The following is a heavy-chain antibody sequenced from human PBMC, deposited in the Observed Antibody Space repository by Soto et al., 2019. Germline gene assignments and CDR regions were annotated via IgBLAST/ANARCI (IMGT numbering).Heavy chain of an antibody. V-gene: IGHV2-26*01. CDR2: IFSNDAK. J-gene: IGHJ4*02. D-gene: IGHD3-10*01. CDR3: ARIRGWGWLGPNDY. Sequence: QVTLKESGPVLVKPTETLTLTCTVSGFSLSNARMSVSWIRQPPGKALEWLAHIFSNDAKSYSASLKNRLTISKDTSKSQVVLTMTKMDPVDTATYYCARIRGWGWLGPNDYWGQGILVTVSS. CDR1: GFSLSNARMS.